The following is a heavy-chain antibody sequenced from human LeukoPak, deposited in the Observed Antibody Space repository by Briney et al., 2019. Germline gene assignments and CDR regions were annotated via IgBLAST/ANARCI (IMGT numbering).Heavy chain of an antibody. D-gene: IGHD6-13*01. Sequence: GGSLRLSCAASGFTVSSNYMSWVRQAPGKGLEWVSSISSSSSYIYYADSVKGRFTISRDNAKNSLYLQMNSLRAEDTAVYYCARAAAAGTFDYWGQGTLVTVSS. J-gene: IGHJ4*02. CDR2: ISSSSSYI. CDR1: GFTVSSNY. CDR3: ARAAAAGTFDY. V-gene: IGHV3-21*01.